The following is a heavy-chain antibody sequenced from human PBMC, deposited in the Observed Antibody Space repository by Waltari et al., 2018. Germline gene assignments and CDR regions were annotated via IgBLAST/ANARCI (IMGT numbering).Heavy chain of an antibody. V-gene: IGHV4-59*01. CDR2: IYYSGST. D-gene: IGHD1-7*01. Sequence: QVQLQESGPGLVKPSETLSLTYTVSGGSISSYYWSWIRQPPGKGLEWIGYIYYSGSTNYNPSLKSRVTISVDTSKNQFSLKLSSVTAADTAVYYCARAITGTTHNWFDPWGQGTLVTVSS. J-gene: IGHJ5*02. CDR3: ARAITGTTHNWFDP. CDR1: GGSISSYY.